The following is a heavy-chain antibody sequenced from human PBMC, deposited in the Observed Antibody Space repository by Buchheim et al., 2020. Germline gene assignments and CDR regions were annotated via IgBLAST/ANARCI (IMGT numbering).Heavy chain of an antibody. CDR2: ISENGASA. D-gene: IGHD2-2*01. Sequence: EVQLLESGGGLVQPGGSLTLSCEASGFTFSSYAMNWVCQAPERGLEWVSNISENGASANYGDSLNGRLIISTDNSKNTVYLQMNSLRVDDTAIYFCAASSSWFLPRFDYWGQG. CDR3: AASSSWFLPRFDY. V-gene: IGHV3-23*01. CDR1: GFTFSSYA. J-gene: IGHJ4*02.